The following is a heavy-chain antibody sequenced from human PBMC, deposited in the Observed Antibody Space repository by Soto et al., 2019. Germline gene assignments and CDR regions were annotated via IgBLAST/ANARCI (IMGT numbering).Heavy chain of an antibody. Sequence: GGSLRLSCAASGFTFSSYWMSWVRQAPGKGLEWVANIKQDGSEKYYVDSVKGRFTISRDNAKNSLYLQMNSLRAEDTAVYYCARELYYDILTGYWYYFDYWGQGTLVTVSS. CDR2: IKQDGSEK. V-gene: IGHV3-7*01. D-gene: IGHD3-9*01. CDR3: ARELYYDILTGYWYYFDY. CDR1: GFTFSSYW. J-gene: IGHJ4*02.